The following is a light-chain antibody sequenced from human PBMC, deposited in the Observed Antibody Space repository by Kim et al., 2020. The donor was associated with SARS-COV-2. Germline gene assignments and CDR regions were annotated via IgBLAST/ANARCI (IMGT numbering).Light chain of an antibody. CDR2: EAS. J-gene: IGKJ4*01. CDR3: QQYYAYPLT. Sequence: DIQMTQSPSTLSASVCDRVTITCRASQSIRRWLAWYQQKPGTAPKLLIYEASSLESGVPPRFSGNGAGTEFTLSISSLQPDDFATYQCQQYYAYPLTFGGGTKVDIK. CDR1: QSIRRW. V-gene: IGKV1-5*03.